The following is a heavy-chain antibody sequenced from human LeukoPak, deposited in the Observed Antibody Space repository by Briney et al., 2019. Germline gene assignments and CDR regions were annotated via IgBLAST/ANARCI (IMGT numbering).Heavy chain of an antibody. CDR1: GFTFSNYN. CDR3: ARDAIVLMVYATFLDY. CDR2: ISTSSSTI. V-gene: IGHV3-48*01. J-gene: IGHJ4*02. D-gene: IGHD2-8*01. Sequence: GGSLRLSCAASGFTFSNYNMNWVRQAPGKGLEWVSYISTSSSTIYYADSVKGRFTISRDNAKNSLYLQMNSLRAEDTAVYYCARDAIVLMVYATFLDYWGQGTLVTVSS.